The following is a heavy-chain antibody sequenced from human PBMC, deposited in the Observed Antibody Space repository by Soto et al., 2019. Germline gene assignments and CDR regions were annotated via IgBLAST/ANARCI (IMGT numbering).Heavy chain of an antibody. V-gene: IGHV4-4*02. J-gene: IGHJ6*02. CDR1: GGSISSSNW. CDR2: IYHSGST. Sequence: SETLSLTCAVSGGSISSSNWWSWVRQPPGKGLEWIGEIYHSGSTNYNPSLKSRVTISVDKSKNQFSLKLSSVTAADTAVYYCAVTIIRYNWNFGLSHGMDVWGQGTTVTVSS. D-gene: IGHD1-7*01. CDR3: AVTIIRYNWNFGLSHGMDV.